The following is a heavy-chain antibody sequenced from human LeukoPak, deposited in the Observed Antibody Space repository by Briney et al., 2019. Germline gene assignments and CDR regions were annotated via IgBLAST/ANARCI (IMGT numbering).Heavy chain of an antibody. V-gene: IGHV4-31*03. D-gene: IGHD4-11*01. CDR2: IYYSGST. CDR3: ARDYTVTTYYYYGMDV. J-gene: IGHJ6*02. Sequence: PSETPSLTCTVSGGSISSGGYYWSWIRQHPGKGLEWIGYIYYSGSTYYNPSLKSRVTISVDTSKNQFSLKLSSVTAADTAVYYCARDYTVTTYYYYGMDVWGQGTTVTVSS. CDR1: GGSISSGGYY.